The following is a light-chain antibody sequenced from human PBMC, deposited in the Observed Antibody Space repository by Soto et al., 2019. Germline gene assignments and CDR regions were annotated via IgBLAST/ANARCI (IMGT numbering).Light chain of an antibody. V-gene: IGKV1-27*01. CDR1: QGIRSF. Sequence: DIQMTQSPTSLSASVGDRVTITCRASQGIRSFVAGYQQKPGKAPKLLIYAASTLQSGVPSGFTGSGSGTDLTIINPKPQAEDVATYSCQKYSSVPVFGPGTKVEIK. J-gene: IGKJ3*01. CDR3: QKYSSVPV. CDR2: AAS.